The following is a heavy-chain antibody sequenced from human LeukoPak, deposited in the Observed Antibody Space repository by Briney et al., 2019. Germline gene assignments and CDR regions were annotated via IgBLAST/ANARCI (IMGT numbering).Heavy chain of an antibody. D-gene: IGHD2-2*01. V-gene: IGHV1-18*01. CDR1: GGTFSSYA. J-gene: IGHJ5*02. CDR2: MNPNSGNT. Sequence: GASVKVSCKASGGTFSSYAISWVRQAPGQGLEWMGWMNPNSGNTGYAQKFQGRVTMTTDTSTSTAYMELRSLRSDDTAVYYCAREKCSSTSCLSPFFDPWGQGTLVTVSS. CDR3: AREKCSSTSCLSPFFDP.